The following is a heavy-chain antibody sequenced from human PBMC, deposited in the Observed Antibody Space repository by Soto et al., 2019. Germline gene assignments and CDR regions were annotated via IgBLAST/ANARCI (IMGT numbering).Heavy chain of an antibody. D-gene: IGHD3-3*01. Sequence: QVQLVESGGGVVQPGRSLRLSCAASGFTFSSYGMHWVRQAPGKGLEWVAVISYDGSNKYYADSVKGRFTISRDNSKNTLFLQMNSLRAEDTAVYYCAKELGEVEWLSLYYSYCGMDVWGQGTTVTVSS. CDR2: ISYDGSNK. CDR1: GFTFSSYG. J-gene: IGHJ6*02. V-gene: IGHV3-30*18. CDR3: AKELGEVEWLSLYYSYCGMDV.